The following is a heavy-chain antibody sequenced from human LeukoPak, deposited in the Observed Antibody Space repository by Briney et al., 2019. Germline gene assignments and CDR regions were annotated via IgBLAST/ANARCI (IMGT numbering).Heavy chain of an antibody. CDR2: ISSSSSSI. Sequence: GGSLRLSCAASGFTFSSYSMKWVRQAPGKGLEWVSYISSSSSSIYYADSVKGRFTISRDNAKNSLYLQMNSLRDEDTAVYYCARDIGAMVRGVYYFDYWGQGTLVTVSS. CDR1: GFTFSSYS. D-gene: IGHD3-10*01. V-gene: IGHV3-48*02. J-gene: IGHJ4*02. CDR3: ARDIGAMVRGVYYFDY.